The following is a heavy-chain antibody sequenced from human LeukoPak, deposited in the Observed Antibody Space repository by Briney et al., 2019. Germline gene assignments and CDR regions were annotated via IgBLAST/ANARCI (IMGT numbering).Heavy chain of an antibody. V-gene: IGHV4-34*01. D-gene: IGHD3-22*01. J-gene: IGHJ3*02. CDR3: ALALGSSGYSSDAFDI. CDR1: GGSFSGYY. Sequence: SETLSLTCAVYGGSFSGYYWSWIRQPPGKGLGWIGEINHSGSTNYNPSLKSRVTISVDTSKNQFSLKLSSVTAADTAVYYCALALGSSGYSSDAFDIWGQGTMVTVSS. CDR2: INHSGST.